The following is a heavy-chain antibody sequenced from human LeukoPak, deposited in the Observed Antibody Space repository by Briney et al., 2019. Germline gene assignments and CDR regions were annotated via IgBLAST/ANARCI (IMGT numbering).Heavy chain of an antibody. CDR3: ARASSSTQRTTGAFDI. D-gene: IGHD2-2*01. V-gene: IGHV6-1*01. Sequence: SQTLSLTCAISGDSVSSNSAAWNWIRQSPSRGLEWLGRTYYRSKWYNDYAVSVKSRITINPDTSKNQFSLQLNSVTPEDTAVYYCARASSSTQRTTGAFDIWGQGTMVTVSS. J-gene: IGHJ3*02. CDR2: TYYRSKWYN. CDR1: GDSVSSNSAA.